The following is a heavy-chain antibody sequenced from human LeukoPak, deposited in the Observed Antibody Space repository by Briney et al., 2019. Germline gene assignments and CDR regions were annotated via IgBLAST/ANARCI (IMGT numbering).Heavy chain of an antibody. CDR1: GFTFSSYG. D-gene: IGHD1-26*01. CDR3: AKDNGWELLIDY. Sequence: GGSLRLSCAASGFTFSSYGMHWVRQAPGKGLEWVAFIRYDGSNKYYADSVKGRFTISRDNSKNTLYLQMNSLRAEDTAVYYCAKDNGWELLIDYWGQGTLVTVSS. J-gene: IGHJ4*02. CDR2: IRYDGSNK. V-gene: IGHV3-30*02.